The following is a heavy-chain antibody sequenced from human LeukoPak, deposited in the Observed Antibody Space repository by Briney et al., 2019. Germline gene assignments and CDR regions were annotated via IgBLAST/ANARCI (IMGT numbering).Heavy chain of an antibody. Sequence: SETLSLTCAVYGGSFSGYYWSWIRQPAGKGLEWIGRIYTSGSTNYNPSLKSRVTMSVDTSKNQFSLKLSSVTAADTAVYYCARDVSGYDSGNWFDPWGQGTLVTVSS. D-gene: IGHD5-12*01. J-gene: IGHJ5*02. CDR3: ARDVSGYDSGNWFDP. CDR1: GGSFSGYY. CDR2: IYTSGST. V-gene: IGHV4-4*07.